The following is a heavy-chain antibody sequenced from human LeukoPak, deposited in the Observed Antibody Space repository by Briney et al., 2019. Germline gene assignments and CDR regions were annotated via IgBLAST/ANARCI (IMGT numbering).Heavy chain of an antibody. CDR1: GGTFSSYA. J-gene: IGHJ5*02. CDR2: IIPIFGTA. D-gene: IGHD4-23*01. V-gene: IGHV1-69*05. Sequence: AASVKVSCKASGGTFSSYAISWVRQALGQGLEWMGGIIPIFGTANYAQKLQGRVTMTTDTSTSTAYMELRSLRSDDTAVYYCARVRWDWFDPWGQGTLVTVSS. CDR3: ARVRWDWFDP.